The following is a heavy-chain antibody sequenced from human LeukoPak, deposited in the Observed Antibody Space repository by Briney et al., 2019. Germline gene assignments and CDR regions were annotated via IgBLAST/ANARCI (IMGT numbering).Heavy chain of an antibody. CDR1: GVSFSNYY. CDR2: INHSGST. J-gene: IGHJ4*02. D-gene: IGHD6-19*01. CDR3: ALRSSGWSNGFDY. V-gene: IGHV4-34*01. Sequence: PSETLSLTCAVYGVSFSNYYWSWIRQPPGKGLEGIGEINHSGSTNYNPSLKSRVTISVDTSKEQFSLKLNSVTAADTAVYCCALRSSGWSNGFDYWGQGTRVTVSS.